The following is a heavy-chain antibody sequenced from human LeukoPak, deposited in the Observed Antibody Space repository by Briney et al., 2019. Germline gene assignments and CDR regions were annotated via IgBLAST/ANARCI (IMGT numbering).Heavy chain of an antibody. D-gene: IGHD6-13*01. CDR3: ARDQQQLTRLNWFDP. CDR2: INPNSGGT. V-gene: IGHV1-2*02. J-gene: IGHJ5*02. CDR1: GYTFTGYY. Sequence: ASVKVSCKASGYTFTGYYMHWVRQAPGQGLEWMGWINPNSGGTNYAQKFQGRVTMTRDTSTSTAYMELSRLRSDDTAVYYCARDQQQLTRLNWFDPWGQGTLVTVSS.